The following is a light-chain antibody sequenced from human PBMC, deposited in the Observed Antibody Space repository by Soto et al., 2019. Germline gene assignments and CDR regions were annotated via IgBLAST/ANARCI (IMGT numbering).Light chain of an antibody. J-gene: IGLJ2*01. CDR3: AAWDGSLNNVL. Sequence: QSVLTQPPSASGTPGQRVTISCSGSGSSIGTNTVNWYRQLPGTAPKLLIYGNNQRPSGVPARFSGSKSGTSASLGISGLQSEDEADYYCAAWDGSLNNVLFGGGTKLTVL. CDR2: GNN. CDR1: GSSIGTNT. V-gene: IGLV1-44*01.